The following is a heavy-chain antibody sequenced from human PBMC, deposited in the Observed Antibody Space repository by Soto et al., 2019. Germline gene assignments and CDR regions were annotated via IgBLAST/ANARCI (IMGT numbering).Heavy chain of an antibody. V-gene: IGHV3-73*02. CDR1: GFTFSGSA. J-gene: IGHJ6*02. CDR3: TRQPIAARSYYYYGMDV. Sequence: EVQLVESGGGLVQPGGSLKLSCAASGFTFSGSAMHWVRQASGKGLEWVGRIRSKANSYATAYAASVKGRFTISRDDSKTTAYLQMNSLKTEDTAVYYCTRQPIAARSYYYYGMDVWGQGTTVTVSS. CDR2: IRSKANSYAT. D-gene: IGHD6-6*01.